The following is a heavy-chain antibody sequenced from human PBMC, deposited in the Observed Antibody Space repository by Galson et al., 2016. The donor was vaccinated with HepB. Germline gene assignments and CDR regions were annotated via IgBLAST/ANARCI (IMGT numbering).Heavy chain of an antibody. CDR2: ISYDGSTK. CDR1: GFTFSTYA. Sequence: SLRLSCAASGFTFSTYAVHWVRQAPGKGLEWVATISYDGSTKYYADSVKGRFTISRDNSKNTMYLQMTSLRAEDTALYYCTREGPYGKSDYFDFWGQGTLVTVSS. J-gene: IGHJ4*02. D-gene: IGHD4-17*01. V-gene: IGHV3-30-3*01. CDR3: TREGPYGKSDYFDF.